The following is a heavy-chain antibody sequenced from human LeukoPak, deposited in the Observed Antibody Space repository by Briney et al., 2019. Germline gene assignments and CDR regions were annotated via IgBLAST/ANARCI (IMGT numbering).Heavy chain of an antibody. D-gene: IGHD3-9*01. CDR1: GGSISSSNW. CDR3: ARVSGSYDILTGYYLNWFDP. CDR2: IYHSGST. Sequence: PSETLSLTCAVSGGSISSSNWWSWVRQPPGKGLEWIGEIYHSGSTNYNPSLKSRVTISVDTSKNQFSLRLSSVTAADTAVYYCARVSGSYDILTGYYLNWFDPWGQGTLVTVSS. J-gene: IGHJ5*02. V-gene: IGHV4-4*02.